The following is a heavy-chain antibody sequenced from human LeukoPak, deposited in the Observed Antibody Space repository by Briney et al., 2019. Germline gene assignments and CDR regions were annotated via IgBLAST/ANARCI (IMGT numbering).Heavy chain of an antibody. J-gene: IGHJ4*02. CDR1: GFSFSSYW. Sequence: GGSLRLSCAASGFSFSSYWMHWVRQAPGEGLVWVSRINSDGSSTSYADSVKGRFTISRDNAKNTLYLQMNSRRAEDTAVYYCAREGFYGDYGYWGQGTLVTVSS. CDR2: INSDGSST. CDR3: AREGFYGDYGY. D-gene: IGHD4-17*01. V-gene: IGHV3-74*01.